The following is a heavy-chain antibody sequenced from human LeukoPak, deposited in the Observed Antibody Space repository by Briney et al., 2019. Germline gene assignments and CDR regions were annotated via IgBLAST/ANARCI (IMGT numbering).Heavy chain of an antibody. Sequence: GGSLRLSCVASGFTFSSHGMNWVRQAPGKGLEWVSSISSSSIYIYYADSVKGRFTISRDNAKNSLYLQMNSLRAEDTAVYYCARAPYYYYDSGSGTRVTGNPDYWGQGTLVTVSS. J-gene: IGHJ4*02. D-gene: IGHD3-10*01. V-gene: IGHV3-21*01. CDR1: GFTFSSHG. CDR2: ISSSSIYI. CDR3: ARAPYYYYDSGSGTRVTGNPDY.